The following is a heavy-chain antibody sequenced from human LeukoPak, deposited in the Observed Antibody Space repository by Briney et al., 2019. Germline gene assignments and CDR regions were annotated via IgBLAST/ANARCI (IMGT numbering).Heavy chain of an antibody. CDR2: VSACNGNT. V-gene: IGHV1-18*01. J-gene: IGHJ4*02. CDR1: GGTFSSYA. CDR3: ARVVGGSYYSANCFDY. Sequence: GASVKVSCKASGGTFSSYAISWVRQAPGQGLEWMGWVSACNGNTNYAQKLQGRVTMTTDTSTSTAYMELRSLRSDDTAVYYCARVVGGSYYSANCFDYWGQGTLVTVSS. D-gene: IGHD1-26*01.